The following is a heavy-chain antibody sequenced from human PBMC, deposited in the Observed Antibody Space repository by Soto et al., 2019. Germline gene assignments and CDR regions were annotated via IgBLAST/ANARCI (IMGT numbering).Heavy chain of an antibody. Sequence: QMQLVQSGHEVKKPGTSVKVSCKASGFTFTSSAVQWVRQARGQRLEWIGWIVVGSGNTNYAQKFQERVTITRDMSTSTAYMELSRLRSEDTAVYYCAAATGYYSLNVMDVWGQGTTVTVSS. CDR2: IVVGSGNT. CDR3: AAATGYYSLNVMDV. J-gene: IGHJ6*02. CDR1: GFTFTSSA. D-gene: IGHD3-10*01. V-gene: IGHV1-58*01.